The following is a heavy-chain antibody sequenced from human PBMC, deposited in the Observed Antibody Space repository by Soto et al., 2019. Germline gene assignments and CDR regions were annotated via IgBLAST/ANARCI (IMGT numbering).Heavy chain of an antibody. J-gene: IGHJ6*02. Sequence: SETLSLTCAVYGGSFSGYYWSWIRQPPGKGLEWIGEINHSGSTNYNPSLKSRVTISVDTSKNQFSLKLSSVTAADTAVYYCARGPTYYDILTGYYYYGMDVGGQGTTVTVSS. CDR2: INHSGST. D-gene: IGHD3-9*01. V-gene: IGHV4-34*01. CDR1: GGSFSGYY. CDR3: ARGPTYYDILTGYYYYGMDV.